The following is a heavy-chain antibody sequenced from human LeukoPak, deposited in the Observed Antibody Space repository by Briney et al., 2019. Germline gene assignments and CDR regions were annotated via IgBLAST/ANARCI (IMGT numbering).Heavy chain of an antibody. CDR1: GFTFEDYA. CDR2: ISWNSGSI. CDR3: AKDIYIRGWEIYYLDS. D-gene: IGHD6-19*01. Sequence: GGSLRLSCAVSGFTFEDYAMHWVRQAPGKGLDWVAAISWNSGSINYADSVKGRFTISRDNAKNSLYLQMNSLRPEDTAVYYCAKDIYIRGWEIYYLDSWGQGALVTVSS. J-gene: IGHJ4*02. V-gene: IGHV3-9*01.